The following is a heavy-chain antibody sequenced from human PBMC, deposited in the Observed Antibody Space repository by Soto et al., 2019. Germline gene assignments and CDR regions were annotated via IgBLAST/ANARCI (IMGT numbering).Heavy chain of an antibody. Sequence: QVRLVQSGAELKRPGSSVKVSCRVSGDSDGIYNIAWVRQAPGQGLEWLGGVVPLIGTTDYSQRFRGRVTITADESTGTAYLELHRLNSEDTAVYYCAGRAMAVTWLDPWGQGTPVIVSA. CDR2: VVPLIGTT. CDR3: AGRAMAVTWLDP. J-gene: IGHJ5*02. V-gene: IGHV1-69*01. D-gene: IGHD6-19*01. CDR1: GDSDGIYN.